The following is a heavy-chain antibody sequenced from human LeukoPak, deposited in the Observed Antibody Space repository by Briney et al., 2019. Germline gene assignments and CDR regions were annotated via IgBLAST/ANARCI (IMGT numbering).Heavy chain of an antibody. D-gene: IGHD3-22*01. J-gene: IGHJ3*02. CDR3: ARDRGHDYYDSSEGPAFDI. CDR2: INPKTGDT. Sequence: ASVKVSCKASGYTFTDYYMHWVRQAPGQGLEWMGWINPKTGDTKCTQKFQGRVAMTRDTSISTAYMELSRLRSDDTAVYYCARDRGHDYYDSSEGPAFDIWGQGTMVTVSS. V-gene: IGHV1-2*02. CDR1: GYTFTDYY.